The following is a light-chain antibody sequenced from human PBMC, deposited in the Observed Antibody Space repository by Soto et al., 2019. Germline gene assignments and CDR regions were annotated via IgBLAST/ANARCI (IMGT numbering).Light chain of an antibody. CDR1: QGISGY. J-gene: IGKJ1*01. Sequence: AIRMTQSPSSLSASTGDRVTITCRASQGISGYLAWYQQKPGKAPKLLIYAASTLQSGVPSRFSGSGSGTDFTLTISCLQSEDFATYYCQQYYSYPLTFGQGTKVDIK. CDR2: AAS. V-gene: IGKV1-8*01. CDR3: QQYYSYPLT.